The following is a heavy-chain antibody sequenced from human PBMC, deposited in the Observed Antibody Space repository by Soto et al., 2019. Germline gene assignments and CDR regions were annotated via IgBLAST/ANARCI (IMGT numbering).Heavy chain of an antibody. CDR2: IIPIFGTA. V-gene: IGHV1-69*13. D-gene: IGHD6-13*01. Sequence: GASVKVSCKASGGTFSSYAISWVRQAPGQGLEWMGGIIPIFGTANYAQKFQGRVTITADESTSTAYMELSSLRSEDTAVYYCARQKKIAAAGIGYYYATDVWGQGTSVTVSS. CDR3: ARQKKIAAAGIGYYYATDV. J-gene: IGHJ6*02. CDR1: GGTFSSYA.